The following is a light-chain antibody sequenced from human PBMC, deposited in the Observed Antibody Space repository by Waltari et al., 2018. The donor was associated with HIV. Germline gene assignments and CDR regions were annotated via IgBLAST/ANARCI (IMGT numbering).Light chain of an antibody. CDR2: DDS. CDR1: KVGSKA. Sequence: SSVLTHPPSVSVAPGQTVSMTSEANKVGSKAVHWYQQKPGRAPGLVVYDDSDRASVIPERFYGSKSGNTATLSISRVGVGDGADYYCQVWDIISAYVIFGGGTKLTVL. CDR3: QVWDIISAYVI. J-gene: IGLJ2*01. V-gene: IGLV3-21*02.